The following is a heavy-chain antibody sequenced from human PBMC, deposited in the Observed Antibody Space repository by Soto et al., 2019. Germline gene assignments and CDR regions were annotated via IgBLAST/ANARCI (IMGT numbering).Heavy chain of an antibody. Sequence: ASVKVSCKASGGTFSSYAISWVRQAPGQGLEWMGGIIPIFGTANYAQKFQGRVTITADKSTSTAYMELSSLRAEDTAVYYCARGTTVTTGSFDYWGQGTLVTVSS. D-gene: IGHD4-4*01. CDR2: IIPIFGTA. V-gene: IGHV1-69*06. CDR3: ARGTTVTTGSFDY. J-gene: IGHJ4*02. CDR1: GGTFSSYA.